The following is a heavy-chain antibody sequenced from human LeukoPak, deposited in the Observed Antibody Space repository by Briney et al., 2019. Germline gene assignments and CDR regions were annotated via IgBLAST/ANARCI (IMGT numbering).Heavy chain of an antibody. CDR1: GGTFSSYT. Sequence: SVKVSCKASGGTFSSYTISWVLQAPGQGLEWMGRIIPILGIANYAQKFQGRVTITADKSTSTAYMELSSLRSEDTAVYYCARDRGRRYYDSSGYQPFDYWGQGTLVTVSS. D-gene: IGHD3-22*01. V-gene: IGHV1-69*04. CDR2: IIPILGIA. J-gene: IGHJ4*02. CDR3: ARDRGRRYYDSSGYQPFDY.